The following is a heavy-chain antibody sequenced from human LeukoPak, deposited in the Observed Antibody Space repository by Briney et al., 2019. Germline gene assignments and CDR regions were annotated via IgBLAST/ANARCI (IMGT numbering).Heavy chain of an antibody. V-gene: IGHV3-9*01. D-gene: IGHD6-13*01. CDR2: ISWNSGNI. Sequence: GGSLRLSCAASGFTFDDYAMHWVRQAPGTGLEWVSGISWNSGNIGYADSVKGRFTISRDNAKNSLYLQMNSLRAEDTALYYCAKGGIHRGYYYYYMDVWGKGTTVTISS. CDR1: GFTFDDYA. CDR3: AKGGIHRGYYYYYMDV. J-gene: IGHJ6*03.